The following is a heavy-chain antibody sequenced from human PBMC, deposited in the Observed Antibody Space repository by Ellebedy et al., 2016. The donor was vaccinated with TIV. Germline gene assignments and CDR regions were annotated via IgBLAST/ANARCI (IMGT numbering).Heavy chain of an antibody. D-gene: IGHD3-10*01. CDR2: IYYSVTT. J-gene: IGHJ4*02. V-gene: IGHV4-59*01. CDR3: ARDGVEDYFDY. Sequence: MPSETLSLTCTVSGGSISSSYWSWIRQPPGKGLEWIGSIYYSVTTNYNPSLKSRVTMSIDTSKNQFSLKLSSVTTADTAIYYCARDGVEDYFDYWGQGLLVTVSS. CDR1: GGSISSSY.